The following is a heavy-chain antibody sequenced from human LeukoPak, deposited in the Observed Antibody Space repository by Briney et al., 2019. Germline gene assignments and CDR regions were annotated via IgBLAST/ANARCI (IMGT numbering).Heavy chain of an antibody. D-gene: IGHD1-26*01. Sequence: ASVKVSCKASGYTFTGYYMHWVRQAPGQGLEWMGRINPNSGGTNYAQKFQRRVTMTRDTSISTAYMELSRLRSDDTAVYYCARSRIVGATSPGDYWGQGTLVTVSS. V-gene: IGHV1-2*06. CDR1: GYTFTGYY. J-gene: IGHJ4*02. CDR3: ARSRIVGATSPGDY. CDR2: INPNSGGT.